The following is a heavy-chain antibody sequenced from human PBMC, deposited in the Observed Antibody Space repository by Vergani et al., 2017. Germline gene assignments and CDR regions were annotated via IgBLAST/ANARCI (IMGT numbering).Heavy chain of an antibody. CDR2: IIPIFGTA. Sequence: QVQLVQSGAEVKKPGASVKVSCKASGYTFTGYYMHWVRQAPGQGLEWMGRIIPIFGTANYAQKFQGRVTITADESTSTAYMELSSLRSEDTAVYYCAGDIVVVPAAPMNWFDPWGQGTLVTVSS. D-gene: IGHD2-2*01. CDR3: AGDIVVVPAAPMNWFDP. J-gene: IGHJ5*02. CDR1: GYTFTGYY. V-gene: IGHV1-69*18.